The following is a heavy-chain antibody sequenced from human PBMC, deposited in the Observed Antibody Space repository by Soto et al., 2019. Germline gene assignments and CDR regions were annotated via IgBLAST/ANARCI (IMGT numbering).Heavy chain of an antibody. CDR2: IYYSGST. CDR3: ARGGDVWGSYRSRGYFDY. Sequence: LSLTCTVSGGSISSGDYYWSWSRDPPGNGLEWSGYIYYSGSTYYNPSLKSRVTISVDTSKNQFSLKLSSVTAADTAVYYCARGGDVWGSYRSRGYFDYWGQGTLVTVSS. CDR1: GGSISSGDYY. D-gene: IGHD3-16*02. J-gene: IGHJ4*02. V-gene: IGHV4-30-4*01.